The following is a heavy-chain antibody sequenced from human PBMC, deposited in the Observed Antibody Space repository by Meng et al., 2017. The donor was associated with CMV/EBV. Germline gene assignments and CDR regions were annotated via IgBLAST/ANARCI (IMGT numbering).Heavy chain of an antibody. V-gene: IGHV3-30*02. D-gene: IGHD3-22*01. CDR3: ARDGGYDSSGNRMGTFDY. J-gene: IGHJ4*02. Sequence: GESLKISCAASGFTFDNYGMHWVRQTPGKGLEWVAFIRHDGTTKFYGDSVKGRFTISRDNSKNTVYLQMNSLRAEDTAVYYCARDGGYDSSGNRMGTFDYWGQGTLVTVSS. CDR1: GFTFDNYG. CDR2: IRHDGTTK.